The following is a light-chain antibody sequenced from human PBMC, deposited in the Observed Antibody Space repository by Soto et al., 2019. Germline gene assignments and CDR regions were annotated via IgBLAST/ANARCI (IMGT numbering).Light chain of an antibody. J-gene: IGLJ2*01. CDR1: SSNIGRNS. CDR3: GAWDNSLTVVV. V-gene: IGLV1-51*01. Sequence: QSVLTQPPSLSAAPGQKVTISCSGSSSNIGRNSVSWYQHLPGTAPKLLIYDNDKRPSGIPDRFSGSKSGTSATLDITGLQTGDEADYYCGAWDNSLTVVVFGGGTKLTVL. CDR2: DND.